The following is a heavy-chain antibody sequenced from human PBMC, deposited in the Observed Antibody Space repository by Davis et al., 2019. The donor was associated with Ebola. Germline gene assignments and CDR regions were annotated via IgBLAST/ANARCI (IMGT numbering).Heavy chain of an antibody. V-gene: IGHV1-18*01. CDR1: GYTFTSYG. Sequence: ASVKVSCKASGYTFTSYGISWVRQAPGQGLEWMGWISAYNGNTNYAQKLQGRVTMTTDTSTSTAYMELRSLRSEDTAVYYCARGRGFREFPTAGYYYYGMDVWGQGTTVTVSS. CDR2: ISAYNGNT. J-gene: IGHJ6*02. CDR3: ARGRGFREFPTAGYYYYGMDV. D-gene: IGHD3-10*01.